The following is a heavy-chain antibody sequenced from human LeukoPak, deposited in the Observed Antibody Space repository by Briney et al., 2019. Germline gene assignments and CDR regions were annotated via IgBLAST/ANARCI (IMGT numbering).Heavy chain of an antibody. J-gene: IGHJ4*02. CDR1: GYTFTSYG. CDR2: ISAYNGNT. Sequence: GASVKVSCKASGYTFTSYGISWVRQAPGQGLEWMGWISAYNGNTNYAQKLQGRVTMTTDTSTSTAYMELRSLRSDDTAVYYCAREPEPDDYGDYVGYWGQGTLVTVSS. D-gene: IGHD4-17*01. V-gene: IGHV1-18*01. CDR3: AREPEPDDYGDYVGY.